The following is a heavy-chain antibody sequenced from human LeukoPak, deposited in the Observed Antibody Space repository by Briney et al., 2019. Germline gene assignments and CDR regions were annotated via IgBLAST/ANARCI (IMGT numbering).Heavy chain of an antibody. CDR3: ASYDY. D-gene: IGHD3-3*01. CDR2: IYYSGSA. J-gene: IGHJ4*02. CDR1: GDSISGFY. V-gene: IGHV4-59*12. Sequence: SETLSLTCAVSGDSISGFYWSWIRQPPGKGLEWIGYIYYSGSANYNPSLKSRVTISVDTSKNQFSLKLSSVTAADTAVYYCASYDYWGQGTLVTVSS.